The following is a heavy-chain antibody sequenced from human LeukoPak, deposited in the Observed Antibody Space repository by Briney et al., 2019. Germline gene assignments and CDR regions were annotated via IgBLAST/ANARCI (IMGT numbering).Heavy chain of an antibody. CDR3: ARVGSSGTWYQGFDP. CDR1: GYPFSKFA. V-gene: IGHV3-23*01. Sequence: GGSLSLPWAPSGYPFSKFAMIGAPRPPGRARKGVSSYNTAGGVTYYADSVKGRFTMSRDNSKNTLSLQMNSLRAEDTAIYFCARVGSSGTWYQGFDPWGQGTLVTVST. CDR2: YNTAGGVT. J-gene: IGHJ5*02. D-gene: IGHD6-13*01.